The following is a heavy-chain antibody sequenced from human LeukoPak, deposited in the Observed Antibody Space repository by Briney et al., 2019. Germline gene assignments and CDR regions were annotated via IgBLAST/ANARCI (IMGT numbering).Heavy chain of an antibody. D-gene: IGHD4-23*01. J-gene: IGHJ6*02. CDR2: ISGSGGST. CDR3: ARTPMFYFYGMDV. V-gene: IGHV3-23*01. Sequence: GGSLRLSCAASGFTFSSYAMSWVRQAPGKGLEWVSAISGSGGSTYYADSVKGRFTISRDNSKNTLYLQMNSLRAEDTAVYYCARTPMFYFYGMDVWGRGTTVTVSS. CDR1: GFTFSSYA.